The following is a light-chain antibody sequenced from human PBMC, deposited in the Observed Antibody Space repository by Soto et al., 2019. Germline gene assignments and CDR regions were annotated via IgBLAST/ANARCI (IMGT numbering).Light chain of an antibody. V-gene: IGLV2-14*01. Sequence: QSALTQPASVSGSPGQSITISCTGTSSDVGGYNYVSWYQQHPDKAPKLMIYEVSNRPSGVSNRFSGSKSGNTASLTISGLQGEDEADYYCSSYTSSTTGVFGGGTKLTVL. J-gene: IGLJ3*02. CDR2: EVS. CDR3: SSYTSSTTGV. CDR1: SSDVGGYNY.